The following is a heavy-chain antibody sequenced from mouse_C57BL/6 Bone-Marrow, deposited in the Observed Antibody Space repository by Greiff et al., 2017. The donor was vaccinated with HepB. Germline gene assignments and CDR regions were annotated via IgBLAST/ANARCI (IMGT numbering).Heavy chain of an antibody. CDR1: GYSITSGYY. D-gene: IGHD2-5*01. V-gene: IGHV3-6*01. J-gene: IGHJ3*01. Sequence: EVKLQESGPGLVKPSQSLSLTCSVTGYSITSGYYWNWIRQFPGNKLEWMGYISYDGSNNYNPSLKNRISITRDTSKNQFFLKLNSVTTEDTATYYCAKYYSNYEGFAYWGQGTLVTVSA. CDR2: ISYDGSN. CDR3: AKYYSNYEGFAY.